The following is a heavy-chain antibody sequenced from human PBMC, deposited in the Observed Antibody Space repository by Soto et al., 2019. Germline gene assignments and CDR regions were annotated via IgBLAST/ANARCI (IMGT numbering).Heavy chain of an antibody. J-gene: IGHJ6*02. V-gene: IGHV4-34*01. Sequence: SETLSLTCAVYGGSFSGYYWSWIRQPPGKGLEWIGEINHSGSTNYNPSLKSRVTRSVDTSKNQFSLKLSSVTAADTAVYYCASGLYYYYGMDVWGQGTTVTVSS. CDR1: GGSFSGYY. CDR2: INHSGST. CDR3: ASGLYYYYGMDV.